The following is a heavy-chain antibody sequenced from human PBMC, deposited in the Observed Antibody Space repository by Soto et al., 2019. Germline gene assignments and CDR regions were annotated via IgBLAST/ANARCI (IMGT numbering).Heavy chain of an antibody. CDR1: GFTFSSSW. J-gene: IGHJ6*02. V-gene: IGHV3-74*01. CDR2: INSDGSST. Sequence: RGSLRLSCAASGFTFSSSWMHWVRQAPGKGLVWVSRINSDGSSTSYADSVKGRFTISRDNAKNTLYLQMNSLRAEDTAVYYCARVVSSWYSIYYGMDVWGQGTTVTVSS. D-gene: IGHD6-13*01. CDR3: ARVVSSWYSIYYGMDV.